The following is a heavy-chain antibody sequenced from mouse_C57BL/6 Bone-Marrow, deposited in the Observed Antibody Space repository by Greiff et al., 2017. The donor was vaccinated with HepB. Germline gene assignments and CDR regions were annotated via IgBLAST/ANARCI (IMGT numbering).Heavy chain of an antibody. D-gene: IGHD2-4*01. CDR3: ARPYYDS. V-gene: IGHV5-6*01. CDR1: GFTFSSYG. J-gene: IGHJ4*01. CDR2: ISSGGSYT. Sequence: EVKLVESGGDLVKPGGSLKLSCAASGFTFSSYGMSWVRQTPDKRLEWVATISSGGSYTYYPDSVKGRFTISRDNAKNTLYLQMSSLKSEDTAMYYCARPYYDSWGQGTSVPVSS.